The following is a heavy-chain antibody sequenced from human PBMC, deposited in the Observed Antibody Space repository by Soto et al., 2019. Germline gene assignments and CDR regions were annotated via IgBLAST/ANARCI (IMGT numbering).Heavy chain of an antibody. J-gene: IGHJ5*01. CDR3: AGDGLEFQLMSGPTWIDS. CDR1: GFTFSDYY. Sequence: PGGSLRLSCTASGFTFSDYYMNWIRQAPGKGLEWIAYVTSSSTYTNYAESVKGRFTISRDNAKNSLYLQMNSLRAEDTAVYYCAGDGLEFQLMSGPTWIDSWGQGTLVTVSS. D-gene: IGHD3-3*01. CDR2: VTSSSTYT. V-gene: IGHV3-11*06.